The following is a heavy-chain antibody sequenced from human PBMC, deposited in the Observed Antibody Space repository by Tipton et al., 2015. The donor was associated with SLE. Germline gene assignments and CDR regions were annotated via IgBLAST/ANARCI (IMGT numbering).Heavy chain of an antibody. CDR2: INHSGST. CDR3: ARKRGSSSWPKDNWFDP. J-gene: IGHJ5*02. CDR1: GGSFSGYY. D-gene: IGHD6-13*01. Sequence: TLSLTCAVYGGSFSGYYWNWIRQPPGKGLEWIGEINHSGSTNYNPSLKSRVTISVDTSKKQFSLKLSSETAADTAVYYCARKRGSSSWPKDNWFDPWGQGTLVTVSS. V-gene: IGHV4-34*01.